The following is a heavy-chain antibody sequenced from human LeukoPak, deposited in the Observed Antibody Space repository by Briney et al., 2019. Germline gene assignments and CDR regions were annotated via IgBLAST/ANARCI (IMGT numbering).Heavy chain of an antibody. Sequence: SETLSLTCTVSGGSVSSGSYYWSWIRQPPGKGLEWIGYIYYSGSTNYNPSLKSRVTISVDTSKNQFSLKLSSVTAADTAVYYCARECEGAAAGYDAFDIWGQGTMVTAST. J-gene: IGHJ3*02. D-gene: IGHD6-13*01. V-gene: IGHV4-61*01. CDR2: IYYSGST. CDR1: GGSVSSGSYY. CDR3: ARECEGAAAGYDAFDI.